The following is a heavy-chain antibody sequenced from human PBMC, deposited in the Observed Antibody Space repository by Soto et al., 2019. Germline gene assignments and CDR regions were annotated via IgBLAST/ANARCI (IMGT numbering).Heavy chain of an antibody. V-gene: IGHV1-2*02. Sequence: GASVKVSCKASGYTFSDYYTNWVRQAPGEGLEWMGWINPNTGVTHYAQKFQGRVTMTRDTSISTAYMELSRLRSADTAVYYCVRDRRWPPQQNWFDPWGQGTLVTVSS. CDR1: GYTFSDYY. J-gene: IGHJ5*02. CDR3: VRDRRWPPQQNWFDP. D-gene: IGHD1-1*01. CDR2: INPNTGVT.